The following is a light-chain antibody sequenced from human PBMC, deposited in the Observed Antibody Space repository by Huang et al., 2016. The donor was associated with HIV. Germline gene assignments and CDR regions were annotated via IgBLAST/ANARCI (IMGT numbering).Light chain of an antibody. J-gene: IGKJ1*01. CDR3: QQYNNWPGT. Sequence: EIVMTQSPATLSVSPGERATLSCWASQSFSNNLAWYQQKPGQAPRLLIYGASTRATCIPARVSGSGSGTEFTLTISSLQSEDFAVYYCQQYNNWPGTFGQGTKVEIK. CDR2: GAS. V-gene: IGKV3-15*01. CDR1: QSFSNN.